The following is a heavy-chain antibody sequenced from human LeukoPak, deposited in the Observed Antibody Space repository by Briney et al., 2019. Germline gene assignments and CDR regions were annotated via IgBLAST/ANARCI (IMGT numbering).Heavy chain of an antibody. D-gene: IGHD6-13*01. CDR2: ISGSGDST. CDR3: AKGYFPGIAAAGTISYYYYGMDV. CDR1: GFNFSVYA. J-gene: IGHJ6*02. V-gene: IGHV3-23*01. Sequence: PGGSLRLSCATSGFNFSVYAMSWVRQAPGKGLEWVSTISGSGDSTYYADSVKGRFTISRDNSKNKLYLQMNSLRAEDTAVYYCAKGYFPGIAAAGTISYYYYGMDVWGQGTTVTVSS.